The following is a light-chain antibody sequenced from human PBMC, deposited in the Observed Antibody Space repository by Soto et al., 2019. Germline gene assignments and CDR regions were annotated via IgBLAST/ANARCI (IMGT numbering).Light chain of an antibody. J-gene: IGKJ1*01. CDR2: DVS. Sequence: EIVLTQSPGTLSLSPGERATLSCRSSQSVSSNYLAWYQQKPDLPPRLLIYDVSGRATGIPDRFSGSGSGTDFTLTISRLEPEDFAVYYCQQYCSSPTFGQGTKVEIK. V-gene: IGKV3-20*01. CDR1: QSVSSNY. CDR3: QQYCSSPT.